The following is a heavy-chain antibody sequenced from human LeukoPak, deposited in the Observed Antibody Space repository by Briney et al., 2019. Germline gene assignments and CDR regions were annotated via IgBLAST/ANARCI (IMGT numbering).Heavy chain of an antibody. CDR1: GGSFSGYY. CDR2: INHSGST. CDR3: ARASAQQPRTFDY. Sequence: SETLSLTCAAYGGSFSGYYWSWIRQPPGKGLEWIGEINHSGSTNYNPSLKSRVTISVDTSKNQFSLKLSSVTAADTAVYYCARASAQQPRTFDYWGQGTLVTVSS. D-gene: IGHD6-13*01. V-gene: IGHV4-34*01. J-gene: IGHJ4*02.